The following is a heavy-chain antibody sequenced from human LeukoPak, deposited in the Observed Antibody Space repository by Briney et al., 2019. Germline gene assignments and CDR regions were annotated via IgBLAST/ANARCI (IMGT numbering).Heavy chain of an antibody. Sequence: GRSLRPACALSGFTLSYYDVIWVRQAPRKGLGWVPYISRVSRLNIYADSVKGRFTISTDNAKNSLYLQMNSLRAEDTAVYYCAKASLEVDEEYYYYYYMDVWGKGTTVTVSS. CDR1: GFTLSYYD. J-gene: IGHJ6*03. CDR2: ISRVSRLN. D-gene: IGHD1-1*01. V-gene: IGHV3-11*06. CDR3: AKASLEVDEEYYYYYYMDV.